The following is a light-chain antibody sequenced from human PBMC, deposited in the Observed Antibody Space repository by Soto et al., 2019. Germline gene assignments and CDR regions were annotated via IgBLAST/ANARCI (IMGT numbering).Light chain of an antibody. CDR1: SSDVGGYNY. CDR2: DVS. CDR3: SSYTSSSILVV. Sequence: QSALTQPASVSGSPGQSITISCTGTSSDVGGYNYVSWHQQHPGKAPKLMIYDVSNRPSGVSNRFSGSKSGNTASLTISGLQAEDEADYYCSSYTSSSILVVFGRGTKLTVL. J-gene: IGLJ2*01. V-gene: IGLV2-14*01.